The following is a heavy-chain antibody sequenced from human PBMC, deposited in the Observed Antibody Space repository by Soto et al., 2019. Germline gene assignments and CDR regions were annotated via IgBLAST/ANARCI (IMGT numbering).Heavy chain of an antibody. V-gene: IGHV3-74*01. CDR1: GFTFSSYW. D-gene: IGHD3-10*01. Sequence: EEQLVESGGGLVKPGGSLRLSCAASGFTFSSYWMNWVRQAPGKGLVWVSRINPGGSITAYADSVKGRFTISRDNAKNTLYLQMNSLIGDDTAVYYCARVPTGNYGVWNSWGQGALVTVSS. J-gene: IGHJ4*02. CDR3: ARVPTGNYGVWNS. CDR2: INPGGSIT.